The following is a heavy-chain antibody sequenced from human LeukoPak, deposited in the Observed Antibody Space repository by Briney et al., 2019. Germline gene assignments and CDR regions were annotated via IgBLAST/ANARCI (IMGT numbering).Heavy chain of an antibody. CDR2: IHPSGAL. D-gene: IGHD1-1*01. CDR3: ARGTDPYKVAY. Sequence: SDTLSLTCAVYGGSFSGYYWSWIRQSPGKGLEWIGEIHPSGALHYNPSLESRINISPDTSMNQFSLKMSSVTIADTAVYYCARGTDPYKVAYWGPGTLVTVSS. J-gene: IGHJ4*02. CDR1: GGSFSGYY. V-gene: IGHV4-34*01.